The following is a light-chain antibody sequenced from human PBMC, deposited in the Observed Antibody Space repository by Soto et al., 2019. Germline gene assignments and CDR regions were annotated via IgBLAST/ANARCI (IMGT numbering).Light chain of an antibody. J-gene: IGLJ2*01. CDR1: SGHSSYA. V-gene: IGLV4-69*01. Sequence: QLVLTQSPSASASLGASVKLTCTLSSGHSSYAIAWHQQQPEKGPRYLMKLNSDGSHSKGDGIPDRFSGSSSGAERYLTISSLQYEDEADYYCQTWGTGIQLFGGGTKLTVL. CDR3: QTWGTGIQL. CDR2: LNSDGSH.